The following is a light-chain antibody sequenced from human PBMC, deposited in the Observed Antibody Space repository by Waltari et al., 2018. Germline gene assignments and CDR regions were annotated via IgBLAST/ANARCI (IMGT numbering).Light chain of an antibody. V-gene: IGKV3-15*01. CDR3: LQYSNWPLYS. Sequence: EIVMTQSPATLSVSPGERAILSCRASHSISNKLAWYQQKLGQAPRLLIFGATNRASGVPARFSGSGSGTEFTLTISSLQSEDFVFYYCLQYSNWPLYSFGQGTKLEIK. CDR1: HSISNK. CDR2: GAT. J-gene: IGKJ2*01.